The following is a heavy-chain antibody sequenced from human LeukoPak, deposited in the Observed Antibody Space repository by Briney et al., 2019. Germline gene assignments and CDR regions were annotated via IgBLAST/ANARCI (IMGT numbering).Heavy chain of an antibody. V-gene: IGHV3-21*01. CDR1: GFTFSSYG. CDR2: ISSSSSYI. CDR3: ARGAYYYDSSGYYFDY. Sequence: GGSLRLSCAASGFTFSSYGMHWVRQAPGKGLEWVSSISSSSSYIYYADSVKGRFTISRDNAKNSLYLQMNSLRAEDTAVYYCARGAYYYDSSGYYFDYWGQGTLVTVSS. J-gene: IGHJ4*02. D-gene: IGHD3-22*01.